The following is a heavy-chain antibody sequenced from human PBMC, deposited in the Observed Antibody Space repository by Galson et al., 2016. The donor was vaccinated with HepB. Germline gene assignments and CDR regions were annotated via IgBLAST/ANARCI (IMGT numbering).Heavy chain of an antibody. Sequence: SETLSLTCSVSGGSIGNYCWNWIRQPPGKGLEWIGYTFYNGRTKYNPSLKSRVTISVDTSKNQFSLKLSSVTAADTAVYYCARRRDWLGTEAFDVWGQGTMVTVSS. J-gene: IGHJ3*01. CDR3: ARRRDWLGTEAFDV. CDR1: GGSIGNYC. CDR2: TFYNGRT. V-gene: IGHV4-59*01. D-gene: IGHD1-1*01.